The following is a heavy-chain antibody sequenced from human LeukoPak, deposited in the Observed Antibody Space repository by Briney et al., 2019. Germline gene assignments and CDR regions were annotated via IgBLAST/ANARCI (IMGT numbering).Heavy chain of an antibody. CDR1: GGTFSSYA. J-gene: IGHJ5*02. Sequence: GASVKVSCKASGGTFSSYAIIWVRQAPGQGLEWMGGIIPIFGTANYAQKLQGRVTITTDESTSTAYMELSSLRSEDTAVYYCARDYDYVWGSARFDPWGQGTLVTVSS. D-gene: IGHD3-16*01. CDR2: IIPIFGTA. CDR3: ARDYDYVWGSARFDP. V-gene: IGHV1-69*05.